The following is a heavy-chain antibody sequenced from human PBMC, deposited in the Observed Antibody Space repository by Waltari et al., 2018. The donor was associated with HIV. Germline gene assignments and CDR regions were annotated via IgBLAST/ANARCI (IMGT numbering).Heavy chain of an antibody. CDR2: VYLGGST. D-gene: IGHD2-2*01. CDR1: GFRVSDNY. J-gene: IGHJ4*02. V-gene: IGHV3-53*01. Sequence: VQLLESGGGWIQPGGSPTSSRVAPGFRVSDNYMSWVRQAPGRRPEWVSVVYLGGSTDYADSVRGRFTTSRDESKNMLYLQMNSLRAEDTAVYYCARALTRGLWDSWGQGTLVSVSS. CDR3: ARALTRGLWDS.